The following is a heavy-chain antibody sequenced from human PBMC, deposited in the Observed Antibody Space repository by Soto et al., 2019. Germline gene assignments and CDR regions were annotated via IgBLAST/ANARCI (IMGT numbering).Heavy chain of an antibody. V-gene: IGHV3-21*01. CDR1: GFTFSSYS. Sequence: EVQLVESGGGLVKPGGSLRLYCAASGFTFSSYSMNWVRQAPGKGLEWVSSISSSSSYIYYADSVKGRFTISRDNAKNSLYLQMNSLRAEDTAVYYCARDSRIAARPFDYWGQGTLVTVSS. J-gene: IGHJ4*02. CDR3: ARDSRIAARPFDY. D-gene: IGHD6-6*01. CDR2: ISSSSSYI.